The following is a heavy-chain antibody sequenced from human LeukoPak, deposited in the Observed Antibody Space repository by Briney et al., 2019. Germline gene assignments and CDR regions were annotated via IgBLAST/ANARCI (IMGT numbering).Heavy chain of an antibody. CDR1: GYTFTGYY. D-gene: IGHD2-8*02. J-gene: IGHJ3*02. CDR2: ISAYNGNT. Sequence: ASVKVSCKASGYTFTGYYMHWVRQAPGQGLEWMGWISAYNGNTNYAQKLQGRVTMTTDTSTSTAYMELRSLRSDDTAVYYCARVTWSIAFDIWGQGTMVTVSS. CDR3: ARVTWSIAFDI. V-gene: IGHV1-18*04.